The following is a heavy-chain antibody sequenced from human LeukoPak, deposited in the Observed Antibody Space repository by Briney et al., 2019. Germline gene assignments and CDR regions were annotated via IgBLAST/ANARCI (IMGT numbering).Heavy chain of an antibody. V-gene: IGHV4-61*02. CDR1: GGSISSSSYY. J-gene: IGHJ4*02. CDR3: ARDYGFAVTTSYFDY. D-gene: IGHD4-11*01. CDR2: IYTSGST. Sequence: SETLSLTCTVSGGSISSSSYYWSWIRQPAGKGLEWIGRIYTSGSTNYNPSLKSRVTMSVDTSKNQFSLKLSSVTAADTAVYYCARDYGFAVTTSYFDYWGQGTLVTVSS.